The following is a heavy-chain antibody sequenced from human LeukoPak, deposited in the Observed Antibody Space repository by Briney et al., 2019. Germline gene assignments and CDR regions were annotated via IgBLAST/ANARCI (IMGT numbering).Heavy chain of an antibody. V-gene: IGHV4-59*02. Sequence: PSETLSLTCDVSGGSVTSTNWWTWVREPPGKGLEWIGYIYYSGSTNYNPPLKSRVTISVDTSKNQFSLNLSSVTAADTAVYYCARDLLSTAGYFDYWGQGALVTVSS. CDR3: ARDLLSTAGYFDY. CDR1: GGSVTSTN. D-gene: IGHD6-19*01. J-gene: IGHJ4*02. CDR2: IYYSGST.